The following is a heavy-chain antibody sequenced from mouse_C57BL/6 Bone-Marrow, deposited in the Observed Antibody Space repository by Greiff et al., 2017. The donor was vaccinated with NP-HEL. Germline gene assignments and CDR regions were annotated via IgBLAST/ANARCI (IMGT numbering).Heavy chain of an antibody. CDR2: IRNKANNHAT. CDR3: TRPGGPYYAMDY. J-gene: IGHJ4*01. Sequence: EVKLVESGGGLVQPGGSMKLSCAASGFTFSDAWMDWVRQSPEKGLEWVAEIRNKANNHATYYAESVKGRFTISRDDSKSSVYLQMNSLRAEDTGIYYCTRPGGPYYAMDYWGQGTSVTVSS. CDR1: GFTFSDAW. V-gene: IGHV6-6*01.